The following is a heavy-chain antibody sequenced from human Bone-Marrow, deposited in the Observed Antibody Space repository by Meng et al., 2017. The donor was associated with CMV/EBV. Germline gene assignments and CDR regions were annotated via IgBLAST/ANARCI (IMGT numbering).Heavy chain of an antibody. Sequence: SVFTFSSYILNWVRQAPGKGLGWVSSITSSGSYIYYADSVKGRFTVSRDNAKNSLYLQMNSLRAEDTAVYYCARDYHDVLTGPSDYWGQGTLVTVSS. CDR2: ITSSGSYI. CDR3: ARDYHDVLTGPSDY. J-gene: IGHJ4*02. D-gene: IGHD3-9*01. CDR1: VFTFSSYI. V-gene: IGHV3-21*01.